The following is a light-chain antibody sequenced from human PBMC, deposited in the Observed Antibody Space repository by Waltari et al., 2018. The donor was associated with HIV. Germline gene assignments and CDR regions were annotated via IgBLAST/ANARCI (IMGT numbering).Light chain of an antibody. Sequence: QSVLTQPPSVSGAPGQRVTISCTWSSSNIGAGYDVHCYQPIPGTAPKLLIYGNSHRPSGVPDRFSGSKSGTSASLAITGLQAEDEADYYCQSYDSSLSVWVFGGGTKLTVL. CDR3: QSYDSSLSVWV. CDR1: SSNIGAGYD. V-gene: IGLV1-40*01. CDR2: GNS. J-gene: IGLJ3*02.